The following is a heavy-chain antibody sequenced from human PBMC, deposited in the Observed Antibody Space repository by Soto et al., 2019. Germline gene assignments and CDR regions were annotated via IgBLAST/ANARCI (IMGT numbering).Heavy chain of an antibody. Sequence: SETLSLTCAVYGGSFSGYYWSWIRQPPGKGLEWIGEINHSGSTNYNPSLKSRVTISVDTSKNQFSLKLSSVTAADTAVYYCARGRLARVVRDYYYMDVWGKGTTVTVSS. V-gene: IGHV4-34*01. CDR3: ARGRLARVVRDYYYMDV. D-gene: IGHD2-2*01. J-gene: IGHJ6*03. CDR1: GGSFSGYY. CDR2: INHSGST.